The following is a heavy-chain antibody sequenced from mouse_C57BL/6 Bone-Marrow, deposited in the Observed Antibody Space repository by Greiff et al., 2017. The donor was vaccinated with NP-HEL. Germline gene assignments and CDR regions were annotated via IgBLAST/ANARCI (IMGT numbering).Heavy chain of an antibody. CDR2: ISSGGDYI. D-gene: IGHD1-1*01. CDR1: GFTFSSYA. V-gene: IGHV5-9-1*02. J-gene: IGHJ3*01. Sequence: VMLVESGEGLVKPGGSLKLSCAASGFTFSSYAMSWVRQTPEKRLEWVAYISSGGDYIYYADTVKGRFTISRDNARNTLYLQMSSLKSEDTAMYYCTTYGSSYRFAYWGQGTLVTVSA. CDR3: TTYGSSYRFAY.